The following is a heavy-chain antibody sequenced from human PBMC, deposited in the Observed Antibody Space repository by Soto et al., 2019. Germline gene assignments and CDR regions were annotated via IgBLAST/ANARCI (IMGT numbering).Heavy chain of an antibody. CDR3: ARGQYSYGYTYYYYMDV. V-gene: IGHV4-59*01. CDR2: IYYSGST. D-gene: IGHD5-18*01. J-gene: IGHJ6*03. Sequence: SETLSLTCTVSGGSISSYYWSWIRQPPGKGLEWIGYIYYSGSTNYNPSLKSRVTISVDTSKNQFSLKLSSVTAADTAVYYCARGQYSYGYTYYYYMDVWGKGTTVTVSS. CDR1: GGSISSYY.